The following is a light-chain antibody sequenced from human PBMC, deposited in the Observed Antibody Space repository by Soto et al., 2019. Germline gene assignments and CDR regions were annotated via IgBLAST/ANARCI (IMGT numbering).Light chain of an antibody. CDR3: QQYNNWPGYT. V-gene: IGKV3-15*01. J-gene: IGKJ2*01. CDR2: GAS. Sequence: EIVMTQSPATLSVSPGERATLSCRASQSVSSNLAWYQQKPGQAPRLLIYGASTRATGIPARFSGSGSGTEYTLTISRLRSEEFAVYYCQQYNNWPGYTFGQGTKLEIK. CDR1: QSVSSN.